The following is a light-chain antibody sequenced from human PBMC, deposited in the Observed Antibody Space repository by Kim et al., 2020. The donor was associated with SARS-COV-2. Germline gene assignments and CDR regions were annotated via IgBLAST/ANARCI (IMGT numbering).Light chain of an antibody. J-gene: IGLJ3*02. CDR1: KLGDKY. Sequence: VSPGQTASITCSGDKLGDKYACWYQQKPGQSPVLVIYQDSKRPSGIPERFSGSNSGNTATLTISGTQAMDEADYYCQAWDSSLWVFGGGTQLTVL. CDR3: QAWDSSLWV. V-gene: IGLV3-1*01. CDR2: QDS.